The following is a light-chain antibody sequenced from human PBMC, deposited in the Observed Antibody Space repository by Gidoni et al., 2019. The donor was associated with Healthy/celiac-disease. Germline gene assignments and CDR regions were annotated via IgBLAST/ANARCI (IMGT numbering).Light chain of an antibody. CDR2: KAS. Sequence: DIQMTQSPSTLSASVGDRVTITCRASQSISSWLAWYQQKPGKAPKLLIYKASSLESGVPSRFSGSGSGTEFTLTISSLQPDDSATYYCQQYNSYLQYTFGQGTKLEIK. V-gene: IGKV1-5*03. CDR1: QSISSW. J-gene: IGKJ2*01. CDR3: QQYNSYLQYT.